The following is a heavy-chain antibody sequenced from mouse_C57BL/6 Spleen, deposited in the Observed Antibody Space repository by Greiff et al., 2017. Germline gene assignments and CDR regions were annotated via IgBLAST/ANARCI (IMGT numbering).Heavy chain of an antibody. CDR1: GYTFTSYW. CDR3: AREEDGYYLFAY. Sequence: QVQLKQPGAELVRPGTSVKLSCKASGYTFTSYWMHWVKQRPGQGLEWIGVIDPSDSYTNYNQKFKGKATLTVDTSSSTAYMQLSSLTSEDSAVYYCAREEDGYYLFAYWGQGTLVTVSA. CDR2: IDPSDSYT. D-gene: IGHD2-3*01. J-gene: IGHJ3*01. V-gene: IGHV1-59*01.